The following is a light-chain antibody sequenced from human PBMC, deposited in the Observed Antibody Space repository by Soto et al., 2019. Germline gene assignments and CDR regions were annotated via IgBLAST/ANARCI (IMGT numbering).Light chain of an antibody. V-gene: IGKV1-39*01. J-gene: IGKJ1*01. CDR1: QSISSY. CDR2: AAS. CDR3: QQSFSTLWT. Sequence: DIQMTQSPSSLSGSVGDSFTITCRASQSISSYLNWYQQKPGKAPKLLIYAASSLQGGVPSRFSGSGSGTDFTLTISSLQPEDFATYYCQQSFSTLWTFGQGTKVDIK.